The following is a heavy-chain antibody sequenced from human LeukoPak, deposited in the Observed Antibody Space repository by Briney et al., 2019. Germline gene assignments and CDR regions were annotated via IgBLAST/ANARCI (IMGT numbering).Heavy chain of an antibody. CDR3: ARDAIVRDYSNSDY. D-gene: IGHD4-11*01. CDR1: GYTFTGYY. CDR2: INPNSGGT. J-gene: IGHJ4*02. V-gene: IGHV1-2*02. Sequence: GASVKVSCKASGYTFTGYYIHWVRQAPGQGLEWMGWINPNSGGTNYAQKFQGRVTMTRDTSISTAYMELSRLTSDDTAAYYCARDAIVRDYSNSDYWGQGTLVTVSS.